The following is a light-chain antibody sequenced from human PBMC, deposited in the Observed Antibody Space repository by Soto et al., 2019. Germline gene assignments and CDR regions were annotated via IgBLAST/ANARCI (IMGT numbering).Light chain of an antibody. Sequence: DIQMTQSPSTLSASVGDRVTITCRASQTINNWLAWYQQKPGKAPKLLIYKASTLESGVPSRFSGSGSGTEYTLTISCLQPDDFATYYCQLYDSYSPWMFGQGTRVEIK. CDR2: KAS. CDR3: QLYDSYSPWM. CDR1: QTINNW. V-gene: IGKV1-5*03. J-gene: IGKJ1*01.